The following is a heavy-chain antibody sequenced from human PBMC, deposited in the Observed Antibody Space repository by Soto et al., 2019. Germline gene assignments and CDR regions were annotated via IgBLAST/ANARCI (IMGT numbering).Heavy chain of an antibody. CDR1: GFTFNSYG. J-gene: IGHJ4*02. D-gene: IGHD2-2*01. CDR3: AKSRVRYDGGDYLDY. Sequence: EVQLLESGGGLVQPGGSLRLSCAASGFTFNSYGMSWVRQAPGKGLEWVSGISGSGDSTYYADSVKGRFTISRDNPKDTVYLQMNSLRAGDTAVYYCAKSRVRYDGGDYLDYWGQGTLVTVSS. V-gene: IGHV3-23*01. CDR2: ISGSGDST.